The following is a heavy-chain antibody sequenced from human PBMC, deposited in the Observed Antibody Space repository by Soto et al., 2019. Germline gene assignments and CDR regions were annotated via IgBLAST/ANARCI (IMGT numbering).Heavy chain of an antibody. CDR2: IYHTGST. J-gene: IGHJ4*02. CDR3: ARAPGTMRNSDCDY. Sequence: SETLSLTGSVSGGSISTVCQYWTWIRQAPGKGLESIGSIYHTGSTYYSKSLRSRLTISVDTSNSQFSLRLSSVTAADTAVYYGARAPGTMRNSDCDYWGQGTLVTVSS. CDR1: GGSISTVCQY. V-gene: IGHV4-31*03. D-gene: IGHD3-10*01.